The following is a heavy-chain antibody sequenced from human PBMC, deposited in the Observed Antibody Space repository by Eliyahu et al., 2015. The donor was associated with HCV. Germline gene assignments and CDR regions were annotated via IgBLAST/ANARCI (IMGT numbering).Heavy chain of an antibody. V-gene: IGHV3-74*01. D-gene: IGHD1-1*01. CDR1: GFPFSNYW. Sequence: EVQLVESGGGLVQPGGSLXLSCAASGFPFSNYWMHWVRQAPGKGLVWVSRINSDGRSTSYADSVKGRFTVSRDNAKNTLYLQMNSLRAEDTAVYYCARDTPYNWNVVADYWGQGTLVTVSS. J-gene: IGHJ4*02. CDR3: ARDTPYNWNVVADY. CDR2: INSDGRST.